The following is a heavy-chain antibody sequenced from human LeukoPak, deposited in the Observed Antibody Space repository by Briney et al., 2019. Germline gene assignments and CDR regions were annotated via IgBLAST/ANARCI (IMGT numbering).Heavy chain of an antibody. CDR1: GGTFSSYA. J-gene: IGHJ4*02. V-gene: IGHV1-69*13. Sequence: ASLKVSCKASGGTFSSYAIIWVRQAPGQGLELMRGIIPIFGTANYAQKFQGRVTITADESTSTAYMELSSLRSEDTAVYYCARAREQWLVLSGDFDYWGQGTLVTVSS. D-gene: IGHD6-19*01. CDR3: ARAREQWLVLSGDFDY. CDR2: IIPIFGTA.